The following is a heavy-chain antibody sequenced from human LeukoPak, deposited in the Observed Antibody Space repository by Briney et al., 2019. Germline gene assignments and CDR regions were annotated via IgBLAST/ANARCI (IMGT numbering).Heavy chain of an antibody. Sequence: GGSLRLSCVASGFTFSQYWMGWVPQAPGRGVEWVAHLSLEGTHKDYVASVRGRFAISRVNSDNSLFLQMHSLRAEDTGVYYCVRDSPLRYSGSEAAYWGQGTLVTVSS. CDR1: GFTFSQYW. V-gene: IGHV3-7*01. D-gene: IGHD4-11*01. CDR2: LSLEGTHK. J-gene: IGHJ4*02. CDR3: VRDSPLRYSGSEAAY.